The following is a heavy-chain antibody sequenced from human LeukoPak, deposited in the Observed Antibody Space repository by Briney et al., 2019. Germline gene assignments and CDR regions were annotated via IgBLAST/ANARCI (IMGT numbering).Heavy chain of an antibody. V-gene: IGHV1-69*05. J-gene: IGHJ4*02. Sequence: AASVKVSCKASGGTFSSYAISWVRQAPGQGLEWMGGIIPIFGTANYAQKFQGRVTMTRDTSTSTVYMELSSLRSEDTAVYYCATGVRSGYYDNFDYWGQGTLVTVSS. CDR1: GGTFSSYA. D-gene: IGHD3-3*01. CDR2: IIPIFGTA. CDR3: ATGVRSGYYDNFDY.